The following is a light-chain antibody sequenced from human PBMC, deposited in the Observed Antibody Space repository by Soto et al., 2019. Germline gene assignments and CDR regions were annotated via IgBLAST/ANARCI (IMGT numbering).Light chain of an antibody. CDR3: QQYNNWRAS. CDR1: QSVSSN. CDR2: GAS. J-gene: IGKJ2*01. Sequence: EIVMTQYPATLSVSPGERATLSCRASQSVSSNLAWYQQKPGQAPRLLIYGASTRATGIPARFSGSGSGTEFTLTISGLQSEDCAVYYCQQYNNWRASFGQGTKLEIK. V-gene: IGKV3-15*01.